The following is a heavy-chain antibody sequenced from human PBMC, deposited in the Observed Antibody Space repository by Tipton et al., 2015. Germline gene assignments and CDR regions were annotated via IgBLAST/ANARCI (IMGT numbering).Heavy chain of an antibody. D-gene: IGHD5-12*01. CDR3: VRSSGHSGYGAFDY. CDR1: GGSVTSGSYY. CDR2: ISYTDGA. J-gene: IGHJ4*02. Sequence: GLVKPSENLSLTCTVSGGSVTSGSYYWSWIRQPPGKGLEWIGYISYTDGAHYNPALKSRVTISVDTSKNQFSLKLNSVTAADTAVYHCVRSSGHSGYGAFDYWGQGTLVTVSS. V-gene: IGHV4-61*01.